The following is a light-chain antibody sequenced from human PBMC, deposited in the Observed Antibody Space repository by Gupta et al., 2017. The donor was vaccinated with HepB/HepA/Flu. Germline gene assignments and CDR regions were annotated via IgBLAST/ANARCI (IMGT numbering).Light chain of an antibody. V-gene: IGLV2-14*03. CDR2: DVD. J-gene: IGLJ1*01. Sequence: QSALTQPASVSGSPGQSLTLSCTGTSSDVGAYNFVSWFQQDPGKAPKLIIFDVDNRPSGVSNRFAGSKSGNTASLTISGLESEDEDDYYCSSYTSSNTYVFGSGTKVTFL. CDR3: SSYTSSNTYV. CDR1: SSDVGAYNF.